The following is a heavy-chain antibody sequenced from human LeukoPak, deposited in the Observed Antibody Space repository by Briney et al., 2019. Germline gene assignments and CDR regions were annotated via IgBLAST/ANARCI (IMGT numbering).Heavy chain of an antibody. CDR3: AKDGAAAVIYYYGMDV. J-gene: IGHJ6*02. Sequence: GGSLRLSCAASGFTFSSYGMHWVRQAPGKGLEWVAFIRYDGSNKYYADSVKGRFTISRDNSKNTLYLQMNSLRAEDTALYYCAKDGAAAVIYYYGMDVWGQGTTVTVSS. CDR1: GFTFSSYG. V-gene: IGHV3-30*02. CDR2: IRYDGSNK. D-gene: IGHD6-13*01.